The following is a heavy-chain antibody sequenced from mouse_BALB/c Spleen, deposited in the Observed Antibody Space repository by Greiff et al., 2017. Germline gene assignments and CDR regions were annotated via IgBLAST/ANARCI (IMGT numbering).Heavy chain of an antibody. J-gene: IGHJ3*01. V-gene: IGHV1-53*01. CDR3: ARYGYDSWFAY. D-gene: IGHD2-2*01. CDR1: GYTFTSYY. Sequence: QVQLQQSGAELVKPGASVKLSCKASGYTFTSYYMYWVKQRPGQGLEWIGGINPSNGGTNFNEKFKSKATLTADKSSSTAYMQLSSLTSEDSAVYFCARYGYDSWFAYWGQGTLVTVSA. CDR2: INPSNGGT.